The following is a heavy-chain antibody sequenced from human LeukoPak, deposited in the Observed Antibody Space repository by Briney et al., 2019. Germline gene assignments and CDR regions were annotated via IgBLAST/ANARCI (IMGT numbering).Heavy chain of an antibody. J-gene: IGHJ4*02. CDR2: IYPSAST. V-gene: IGHV4-4*02. D-gene: IGHD5-18*01. CDR1: GGSISIDKW. CDR3: ARGYSYGYPLDY. Sequence: SGTLSLTCAVSGGSISIDKWWSGVRQPPGKGLDWIWEIYPSASTNYTPTLNRRVTTSVDKSKKQFSLKLSSVTAAETAVYYCARGYSYGYPLDYWGQGILVTVSS.